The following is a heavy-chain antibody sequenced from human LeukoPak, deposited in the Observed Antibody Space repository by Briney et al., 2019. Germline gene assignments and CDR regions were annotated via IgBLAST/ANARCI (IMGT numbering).Heavy chain of an antibody. Sequence: GESLKISCKGSGYSFTSYCITWVRQMPGKGLEWMGRIDPSDSYTNYSPSFQGHVTISADKSISTAYLQWSSLKASDTAIYYCARHENIFSTFDMWGQGTMVTVSS. CDR1: GYSFTSYC. CDR2: IDPSDSYT. CDR3: ARHENIFSTFDM. D-gene: IGHD3-9*01. J-gene: IGHJ3*02. V-gene: IGHV5-10-1*01.